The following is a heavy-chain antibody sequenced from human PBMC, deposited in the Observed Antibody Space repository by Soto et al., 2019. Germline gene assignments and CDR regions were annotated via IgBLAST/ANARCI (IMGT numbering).Heavy chain of an antibody. J-gene: IGHJ6*02. Sequence: VGSLRLSCASSVFTFSSYSMNCVRHAPGKGLEWVSYISSSSSTIYYADSVKGRFTISRDNAKNSLYLQMNSLRDEDTAVYYCARDKNGGWDYYYGMDVWGQGTKVPVXS. D-gene: IGHD4-17*01. CDR3: ARDKNGGWDYYYGMDV. CDR1: VFTFSSYS. CDR2: ISSSSSTI. V-gene: IGHV3-48*02.